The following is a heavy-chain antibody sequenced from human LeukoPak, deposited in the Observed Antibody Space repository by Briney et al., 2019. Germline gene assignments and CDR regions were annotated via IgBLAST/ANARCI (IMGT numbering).Heavy chain of an antibody. D-gene: IGHD6-13*01. CDR3: ARGLVQLQLIYNWFDP. V-gene: IGHV3-30*02. CDR1: GFIFSSYG. Sequence: HPGGSLRLSCAASGFIFSSYGMHWVRQAPGRGLEWVAFIRYDGSNKYYADSVKGRFTISRDNSKNTLYLQMNSLRAEDTAVYYCARGLVQLQLIYNWFDPWGQGTLVTVSS. CDR2: IRYDGSNK. J-gene: IGHJ5*02.